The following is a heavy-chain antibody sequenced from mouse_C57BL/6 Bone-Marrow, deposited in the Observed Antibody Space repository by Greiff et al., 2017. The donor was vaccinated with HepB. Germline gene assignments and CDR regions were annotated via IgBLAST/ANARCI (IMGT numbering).Heavy chain of an antibody. CDR2: IYPRSGNT. D-gene: IGHD1-1*01. CDR3: VVATDYAMDY. J-gene: IGHJ4*01. Sequence: VQLQESGAELARPGASVKLSCKASGYTFTSYGISWVKQRTGQGLEWIGEIYPRSGNTYYNEKFKGKATLTADKSSSTAYMELRSLTSEDSAVYLAVVATDYAMDYWGQGTSVTVSS. V-gene: IGHV1-81*01. CDR1: GYTFTSYG.